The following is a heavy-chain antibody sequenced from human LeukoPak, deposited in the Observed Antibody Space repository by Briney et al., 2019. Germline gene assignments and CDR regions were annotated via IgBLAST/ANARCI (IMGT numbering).Heavy chain of an antibody. CDR2: INPNSGGT. CDR3: ARVFMDYYGSGSYPYPFDY. J-gene: IGHJ4*02. V-gene: IGHV1-2*02. Sequence: ASVTVSFKASGYTFTVYYMHWGRQAPGQGLEWMGWINPNSGGTNYAQKFQGRVTMTSDTSISTAYMELSRLRSDDTAVYYCARVFMDYYGSGSYPYPFDYWGQGTLVTVSS. D-gene: IGHD3-10*01. CDR1: GYTFTVYY.